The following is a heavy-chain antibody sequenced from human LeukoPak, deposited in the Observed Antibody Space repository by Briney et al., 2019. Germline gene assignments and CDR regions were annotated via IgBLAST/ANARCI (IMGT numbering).Heavy chain of an antibody. V-gene: IGHV3-21*01. CDR2: ISSSSSYI. CDR3: ARGGPKKYSKLDY. D-gene: IGHD6-6*01. J-gene: IGHJ4*02. Sequence: GGSLRLSCAASGFTFSSYAMSWVRQAPGKGLEWVSSISSSSSYIYYADSVKGRFTIPRDNAKNSLYLQMNSLRAEDTAVYYCARGGPKKYSKLDYWGQGTLVTVSS. CDR1: GFTFSSYA.